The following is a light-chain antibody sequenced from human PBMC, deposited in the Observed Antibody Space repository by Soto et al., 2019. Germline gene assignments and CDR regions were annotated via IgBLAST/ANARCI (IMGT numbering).Light chain of an antibody. V-gene: IGKV3-20*01. J-gene: IGKJ1*01. CDR2: GAS. Sequence: EIVLTQSPGTLSLSKGERATLSCRASQSVRSSYLAWYQQKPGQAPRLLIYGASSRATGIPDRFSVSGSGTDFTLTISILEPEDFAVYYCQQYGSSPQTFGQWNKVEIK. CDR3: QQYGSSPQT. CDR1: QSVRSSY.